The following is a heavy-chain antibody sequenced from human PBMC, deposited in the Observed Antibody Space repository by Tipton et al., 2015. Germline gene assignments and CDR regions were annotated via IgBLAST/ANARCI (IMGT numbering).Heavy chain of an antibody. CDR2: TYYRSKWYN. CDR3: ARDLFGSFLDY. CDR1: GDSVSSDSAA. Sequence: PGLVKPSQTLSLTCGISGDSVSSDSAAWHWIRQSPSRGLEWLERTYYRSKWYNDYAVSVKSRVTINPDTSKNQFSLQLNSVTPENTSVYYCARDLFGSFLDYWGQGTLVTVSS. V-gene: IGHV6-1*01. D-gene: IGHD3-16*01. J-gene: IGHJ4*02.